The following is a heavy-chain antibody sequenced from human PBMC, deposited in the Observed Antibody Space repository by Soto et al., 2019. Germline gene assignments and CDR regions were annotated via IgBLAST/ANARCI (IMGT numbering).Heavy chain of an antibody. CDR1: GYTFTSYY. Sequence: RXSVKVSCKASGYTFTSYYMHWVRQAPGQGLEWMGIINPSGGSTSYAQKFQGRVTMTRDTSTSTVYMELSSLRSEDTAVYYCARDFVVATGPLDPWGQGTLVTVSS. V-gene: IGHV1-46*01. D-gene: IGHD2-15*01. CDR3: ARDFVVATGPLDP. CDR2: INPSGGST. J-gene: IGHJ5*02.